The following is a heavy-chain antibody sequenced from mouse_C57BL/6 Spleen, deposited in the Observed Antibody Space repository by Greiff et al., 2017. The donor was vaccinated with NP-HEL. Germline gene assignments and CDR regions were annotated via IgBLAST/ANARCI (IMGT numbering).Heavy chain of an antibody. V-gene: IGHV1-55*01. Sequence: QVQLQQPGAELVKPGASVKMSCKASGYTFTSYWITWVKQRPGQGLEWIGDIYPGSGSTNYNEKFKSKATLTVDTSSSTAYMQLSSLTSEDSAVYYCARIYYDYDVHAMDYWGQGTSVTVSS. CDR3: ARIYYDYDVHAMDY. J-gene: IGHJ4*01. CDR2: IYPGSGST. D-gene: IGHD2-4*01. CDR1: GYTFTSYW.